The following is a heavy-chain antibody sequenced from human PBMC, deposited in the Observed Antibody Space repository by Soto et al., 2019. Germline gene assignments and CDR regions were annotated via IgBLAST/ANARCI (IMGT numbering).Heavy chain of an antibody. V-gene: IGHV3-33*01. CDR3: ASYVGQQLSWGAFDI. CDR2: IWYDGSNN. CDR1: GFTFSSYG. J-gene: IGHJ3*02. D-gene: IGHD6-13*01. Sequence: QVQLVESGGGVVQPGRSLRLSCAASGFTFSSYGMHWVRQAPGKGLERVAVIWYDGSNNYYADSVKGRFTISRDNSKNTLYLKMNSLKAEDTAVYYCASYVGQQLSWGAFDIWGQGTMVTVSS.